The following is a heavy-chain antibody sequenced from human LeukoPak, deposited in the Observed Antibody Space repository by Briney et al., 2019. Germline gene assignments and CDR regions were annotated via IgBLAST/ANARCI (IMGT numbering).Heavy chain of an antibody. CDR2: IIPIFGTA. V-gene: IGHV1-69*13. J-gene: IGHJ6*02. CDR1: GGTFSSYA. Sequence: ASVKVSCKASGGTFSSYAISWVRQAPGQGLEWMGVIIPIFGTANYAQKFQGRVTITADESTSTAYMELSSLRSEDTAVYYCARMDIVVVPAAIPYYYGMDVWGQGTTVTVSS. D-gene: IGHD2-2*02. CDR3: ARMDIVVVPAAIPYYYGMDV.